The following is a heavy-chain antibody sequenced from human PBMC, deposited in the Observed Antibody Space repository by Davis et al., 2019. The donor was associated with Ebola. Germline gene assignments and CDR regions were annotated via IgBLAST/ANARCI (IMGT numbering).Heavy chain of an antibody. CDR2: ISSNGGST. CDR3: ANILPYGSGSYYFGWFDP. CDR1: GFTFSSYA. Sequence: GESLKISCSASGFTFSSYAMHWVRQAPGKGLEYVSAISSNGGSTYYADSVKGRFTISRDNSKNTLYLQMSSLRAEDTAVYYCANILPYGSGSYYFGWFDPWGQGTLITVSS. V-gene: IGHV3-64D*08. D-gene: IGHD3-10*01. J-gene: IGHJ5*02.